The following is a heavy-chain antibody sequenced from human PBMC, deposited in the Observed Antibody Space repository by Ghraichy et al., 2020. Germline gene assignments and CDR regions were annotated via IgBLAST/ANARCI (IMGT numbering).Heavy chain of an antibody. J-gene: IGHJ6*02. CDR1: GGSISSSSYY. CDR2: IYYSGST. D-gene: IGHD2-2*01. V-gene: IGHV4-39*01. CDR3: VRHSPIVVVPAAHPRYYGMDV. Sequence: SETLSLTCTVSGGSISSSSYYWGWIRQPPGKGLEWIGSIYYSGSTYYNPSLKSRVTISVDTSKNQFSLKLSSVTAADTAVYYCVRHSPIVVVPAAHPRYYGMDVWGQGATVTVSS.